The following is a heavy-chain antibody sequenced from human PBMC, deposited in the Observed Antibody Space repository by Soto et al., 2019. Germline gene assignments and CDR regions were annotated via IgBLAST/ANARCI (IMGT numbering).Heavy chain of an antibody. CDR2: IRPSSESM. J-gene: IGHJ4*02. D-gene: IGHD2-21*02. Sequence: EVQLVESGGGLVQPGGSLRLSCAASGFTFGTYPMNWVRQAPGKGLEWVSNIRPSSESMSYADSVKGRFTVSRDNAKNSLSLQRNSLRDDDTAVYYCARDSDFAFDYWGQGTLVTVSS. CDR1: GFTFGTYP. CDR3: ARDSDFAFDY. V-gene: IGHV3-48*02.